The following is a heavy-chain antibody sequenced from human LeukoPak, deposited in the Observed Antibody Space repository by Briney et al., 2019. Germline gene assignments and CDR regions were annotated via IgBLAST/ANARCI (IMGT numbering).Heavy chain of an antibody. V-gene: IGHV4-59*12. J-gene: IGHJ3*02. CDR3: ASNSRHDIVAYQVEDAFDI. CDR1: GGSISSYY. CDR2: IYYSGST. D-gene: IGHD5-12*01. Sequence: SETLSLTCTVSGGSISSYYWSWIRQPPGKGLEWIGSIYYSGSTYYNPSLKSRVTISVDTSKNQFSLKLSSVTAADTAVYYCASNSRHDIVAYQVEDAFDIWGQGTMVTVSS.